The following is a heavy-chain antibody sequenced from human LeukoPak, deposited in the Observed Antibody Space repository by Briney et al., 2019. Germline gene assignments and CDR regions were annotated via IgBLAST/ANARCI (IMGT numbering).Heavy chain of an antibody. J-gene: IGHJ4*02. CDR2: ISYDGSNK. Sequence: PGGSLRLSCAASGFTFSSYGMHWVRQAPGKELEWVAVISYDGSNKYYADSVKGRFTISRDNSKNTRYLQMNSLRAEDTAVYYCAKDRYYYGSGFDYWGQGTLVTVSS. CDR3: AKDRYYYGSGFDY. CDR1: GFTFSSYG. V-gene: IGHV3-30*18. D-gene: IGHD3-10*01.